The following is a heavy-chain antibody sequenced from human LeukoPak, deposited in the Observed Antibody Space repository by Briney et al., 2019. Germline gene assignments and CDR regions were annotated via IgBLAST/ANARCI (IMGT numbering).Heavy chain of an antibody. CDR2: IYSGGST. D-gene: IGHD3-16*01. V-gene: IGHV3-66*01. CDR3: VRDLTAYFDY. J-gene: IGHJ4*02. CDR1: GFTVSSNY. Sequence: GGSLRLSCAASGFTVSSNYMSWVRQAPGKGLEWVSVIYSGGSTYYADSVKGRFTISRDNSKKTLYLQMNSLRAEDTAVYYCVRDLTAYFDYWGQGTLVTVSS.